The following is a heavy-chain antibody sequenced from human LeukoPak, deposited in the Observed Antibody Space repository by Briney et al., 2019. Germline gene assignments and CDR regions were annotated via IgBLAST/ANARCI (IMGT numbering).Heavy chain of an antibody. J-gene: IGHJ4*02. V-gene: IGHV4-38-2*02. D-gene: IGHD3-22*01. CDR3: ATNLPLGKYYYDSSGWNY. CDR2: IYHSGST. CDR1: GYSISSGYY. Sequence: SETLSLTCTVSGYSISSGYYWGWIRQPPGKGLEWIGSIYHSGSTYYNPSLKSRVTISVDTSKNQFSLKLSSVTAADTAVYYCATNLPLGKYYYDSSGWNYWGQGTLVTVSS.